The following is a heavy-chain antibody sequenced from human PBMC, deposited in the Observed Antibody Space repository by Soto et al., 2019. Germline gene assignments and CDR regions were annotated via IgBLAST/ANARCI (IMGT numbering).Heavy chain of an antibody. CDR3: ARSIPGVVYWFDP. CDR1: GGSISSGGYY. Sequence: QVQLQESGPGLVKPSQTLSLTCTVSGGSISSGGYYWSWIRQHPGKGLEWIGYIYYSGSTYYNPSLKSRVTISVDSSKNQFSLKLSSVTAADTAVYYCARSIPGVVYWFDPWGQGTLVTVSS. CDR2: IYYSGST. V-gene: IGHV4-31*03. D-gene: IGHD2-8*02. J-gene: IGHJ5*02.